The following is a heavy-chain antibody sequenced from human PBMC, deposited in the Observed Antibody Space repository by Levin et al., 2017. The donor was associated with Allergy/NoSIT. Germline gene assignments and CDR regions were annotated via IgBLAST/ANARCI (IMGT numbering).Heavy chain of an antibody. D-gene: IGHD5-18*01. CDR3: TKDRTSNSYGLVGSMDV. CDR1: GFGFGDYG. V-gene: IGHV3-30*18. J-gene: IGHJ6*03. Sequence: RAGGSLRLSCAASGFGFGDYGMQWVRQAPGKGLEWVATFSHDGKYKNHAQSVKGRFTISRDMSTSTLYLQMNSLTPDDTAVYYCTKDRTSNSYGLVGSMDVWGKGTTVIVSS. CDR2: FSHDGKYK.